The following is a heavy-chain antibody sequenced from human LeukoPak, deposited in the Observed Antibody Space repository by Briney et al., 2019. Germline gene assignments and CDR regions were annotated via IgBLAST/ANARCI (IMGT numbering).Heavy chain of an antibody. CDR1: GFTFSSYS. J-gene: IGHJ4*02. Sequence: GGSLRLSCAASGFTFSSYSMNWVRQAPGKGLEWVPSISSSSSYIYYADSVKGRFTISRDNAKNSLYLQMNSLRAEDTAVYYCAKRETMDIVVVPAASPLRYWGQGTLVAVSS. CDR3: AKRETMDIVVVPAASPLRY. CDR2: ISSSSSYI. V-gene: IGHV3-21*04. D-gene: IGHD2-2*03.